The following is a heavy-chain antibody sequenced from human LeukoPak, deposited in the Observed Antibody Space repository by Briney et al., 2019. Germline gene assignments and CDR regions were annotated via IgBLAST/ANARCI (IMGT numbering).Heavy chain of an antibody. V-gene: IGHV4-38-2*01. CDR2: IYHSGST. CDR3: ARMSYSYDHFDY. Sequence: KPSETLSLTCAVSGYSISSGYYWGWIRQPPGKGLEWIGIIYHSGSTYYNPSLKSRVTISVDTSKNQFSLKLSSVTAADTAVYYCARMSYSYDHFDYWGQGTLVTVSS. D-gene: IGHD5-18*01. J-gene: IGHJ4*02. CDR1: GYSISSGYY.